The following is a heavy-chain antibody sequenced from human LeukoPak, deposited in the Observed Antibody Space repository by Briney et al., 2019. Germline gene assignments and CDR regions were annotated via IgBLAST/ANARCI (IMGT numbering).Heavy chain of an antibody. CDR3: ARGGDGLLSWFDT. V-gene: IGHV1-18*01. Sequence: ASVKVSCKASGYTFSNYGIIWVRQAPGQGLEWMGWISAYNGDTNYAQKVRGRVTMTTDTSTSTVHMELSSLRSEDTAVYYCARGGDGLLSWFDTWGQGTLVTVSS. J-gene: IGHJ5*02. CDR1: GYTFSNYG. CDR2: ISAYNGDT. D-gene: IGHD2-21*01.